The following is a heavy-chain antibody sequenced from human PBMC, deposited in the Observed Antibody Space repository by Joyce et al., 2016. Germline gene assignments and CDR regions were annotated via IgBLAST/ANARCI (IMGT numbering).Heavy chain of an antibody. CDR1: GFTFNRYA. CDR2: ISPDGSKK. D-gene: IGHD2-2*01. J-gene: IGHJ4*02. CDR3: ARSPSNSWHTFDS. V-gene: IGHV3-30-3*01. Sequence: QVQLVESGGGVAKPGRSLRLSCAASGFTFNRYAMQWVRQTPGTGLEWVAVISPDGSKKFYSDSVKDRFIISRDNSNKMVFVQMNSLRVEDTGVYYCARSPSNSWHTFDSWGQGTLVSVSS.